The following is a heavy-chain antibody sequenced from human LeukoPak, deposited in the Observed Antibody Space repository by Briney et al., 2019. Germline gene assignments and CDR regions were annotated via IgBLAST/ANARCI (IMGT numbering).Heavy chain of an antibody. J-gene: IGHJ4*02. V-gene: IGHV4-34*01. Sequence: KPSETLSLTCAVYGGSFSGYYWSWIRQPPGKGLEWIGEINHSGSTNYNPSLKSRVTISVDTSKNQFSLKLSSVTAADTAVYYCARRGNSGYVIWGQGTLVTVSS. CDR2: INHSGST. CDR1: GGSFSGYY. CDR3: ARRGNSGYVI. D-gene: IGHD5-12*01.